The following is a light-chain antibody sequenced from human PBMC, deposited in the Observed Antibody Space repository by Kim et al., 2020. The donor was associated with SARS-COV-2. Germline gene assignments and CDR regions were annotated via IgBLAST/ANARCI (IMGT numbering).Light chain of an antibody. CDR1: SCDVGSYNR. V-gene: IGLV2-18*02. J-gene: IGLJ3*02. CDR3: SSYTSSSTWV. CDR2: EVT. Sequence: GQSFTISCTGTSCDVGSYNRVSWYQQPPGTAPKLMIYEVTNRPSGVPDRFSGSKSGNTASLTISGLQAEDEADYYCSSYTSSSTWVFGGGTQLTVL.